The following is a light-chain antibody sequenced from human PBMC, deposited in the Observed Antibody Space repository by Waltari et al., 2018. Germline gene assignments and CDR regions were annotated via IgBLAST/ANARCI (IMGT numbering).Light chain of an antibody. Sequence: EIVLTQSPASLSLSPRDRATLSCRASQSVGRTLAWYQQRPGKAPRLLIYDASSRATGIPDRFSGSGSGTDFSLTISRLEPEDFAVYYCQKYGTRPATFGQGTKVEVK. V-gene: IGKV3-20*01. CDR3: QKYGTRPAT. CDR2: DAS. CDR1: QSVGRT. J-gene: IGKJ1*01.